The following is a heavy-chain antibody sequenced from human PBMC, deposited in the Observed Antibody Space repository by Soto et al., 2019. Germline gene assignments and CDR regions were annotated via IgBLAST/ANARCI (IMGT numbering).Heavy chain of an antibody. CDR1: GGSVSSDTHY. D-gene: IGHD6-6*01. J-gene: IGHJ6*02. V-gene: IGHV4-61*01. CDR2: IYSSGST. Sequence: SETLSLTCTVSGGSVSSDTHYWSWIRQPPGKRLEWIGFIYSSGSTNYNPSLKSRVTISVDTSKNQFSLKLSSVTAADTAVYYCARSTLYSSSSSGMDVWGQGTTVTVSS. CDR3: ARSTLYSSSSSGMDV.